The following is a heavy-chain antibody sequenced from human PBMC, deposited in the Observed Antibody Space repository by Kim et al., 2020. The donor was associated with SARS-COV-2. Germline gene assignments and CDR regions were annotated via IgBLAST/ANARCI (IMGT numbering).Heavy chain of an antibody. CDR2: ISTSGSTL. CDR1: TFTFSSYA. Sequence: GGSLRLSCAASTFTFSSYAMNWVRQAPGKGLEWLSYISTSGSTLYYADSVKGRFTISRDNAKNSLYLQINSLRAEDTAVYYCATLGYSSSWGGMDVWGQGTTVTVSS. J-gene: IGHJ6*02. D-gene: IGHD6-6*01. V-gene: IGHV3-48*03. CDR3: ATLGYSSSWGGMDV.